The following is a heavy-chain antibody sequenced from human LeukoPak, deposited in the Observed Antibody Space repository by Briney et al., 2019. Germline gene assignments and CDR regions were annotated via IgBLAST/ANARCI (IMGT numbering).Heavy chain of an antibody. V-gene: IGHV4-59*01. CDR1: GGSFSGYY. J-gene: IGHJ6*02. CDR2: IYYSGST. CDR3: AREDNYYYYGMDV. Sequence: SETLSLTCAVYGGSFSGYYWSWIRQPPGKGLEWIGYIYYSGSTNYNPSLKSRVTISVDTSKNQFSLKLSSVTAADTAVYYCAREDNYYYYGMDVWGQGTTVTVSS.